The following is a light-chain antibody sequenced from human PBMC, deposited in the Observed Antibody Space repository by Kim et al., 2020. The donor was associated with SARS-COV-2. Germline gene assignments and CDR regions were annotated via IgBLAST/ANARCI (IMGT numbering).Light chain of an antibody. CDR3: QQNYNTPWT. CDR2: AVS. CDR1: QSIDNF. J-gene: IGKJ1*01. V-gene: IGKV1-39*01. Sequence: DIQMTQSPSSLSASVGDRVTITCRASQSIDNFLNWYQQKPGKAPNLLVYAVSSLHIGVPSRFSGSGSGTDFTLTISGLQAEDFATYYCQQNYNTPWTFGQGTKVDIK.